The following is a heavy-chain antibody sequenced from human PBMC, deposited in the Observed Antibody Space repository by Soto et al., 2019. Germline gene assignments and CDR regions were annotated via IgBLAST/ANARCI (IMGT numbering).Heavy chain of an antibody. CDR3: ARGSYASNFDY. D-gene: IGHD3-16*01. Sequence: QVQLQESGPGLVKPSGTLSLTCTVSGGSIISTNWWSWVRQPPGKGLEWIGEIHHSGSTNYNPSLKSRVTISVDKPKNRFSLKLTSVTAADTAIYYCARGSYASNFDYWGQGTLVTVSS. J-gene: IGHJ4*02. CDR1: GGSIISTNW. V-gene: IGHV4-4*02. CDR2: IHHSGST.